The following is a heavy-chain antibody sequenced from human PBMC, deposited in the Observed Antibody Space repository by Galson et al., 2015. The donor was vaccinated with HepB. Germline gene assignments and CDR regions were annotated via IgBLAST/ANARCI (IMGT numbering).Heavy chain of an antibody. CDR2: INSDETDT. CDR1: GFTFSGNW. CDR3: GEDTGY. J-gene: IGHJ4*02. D-gene: IGHD2-15*01. V-gene: IGHV3-74*01. Sequence: SLRLSCAASGFTFSGNWMHWIRQAPGKGLVWVSQINSDETDTRYADSVKGRFTISRDNAKNTLYLQMNSLRSEDTAVYYCGEDTGYWGQGTLVIVSS.